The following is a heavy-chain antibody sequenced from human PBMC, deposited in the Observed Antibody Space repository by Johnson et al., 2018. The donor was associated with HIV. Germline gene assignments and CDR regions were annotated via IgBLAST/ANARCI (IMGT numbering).Heavy chain of an antibody. CDR1: GFTFSNYA. CDR3: ARDGSGNAFDI. CDR2: ISFDGSNE. J-gene: IGHJ3*02. Sequence: QVQLVESGGGLVQPGGSLRLSCAASGFTFSNYAMHWVRQVPGKGLEWVAIISFDGSNEYYADSVKGRFTISRDNAKNSLYLQMNSLRAEDTALYYCARDGSGNAFDIWGQGTMVTVSS. D-gene: IGHD2-15*01. V-gene: IGHV3-30-3*01.